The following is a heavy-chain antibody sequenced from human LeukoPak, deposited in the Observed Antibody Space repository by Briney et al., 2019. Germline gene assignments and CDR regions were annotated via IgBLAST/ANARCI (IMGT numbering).Heavy chain of an antibody. CDR3: ATGDVYDYVWGSYPRY. CDR1: EYPFIGYY. J-gene: IGHJ4*02. D-gene: IGHD3-16*01. Sequence: ASVKVSCKASEYPFIGYYMHWVRQAPGKGLEWMGGFDPEDGETIYAQKFQGRVTMTEDTSTDTAYMELSSLRSEDTAVYYCATGDVYDYVWGSYPRYWGQGTLVTVSS. CDR2: FDPEDGET. V-gene: IGHV1-24*01.